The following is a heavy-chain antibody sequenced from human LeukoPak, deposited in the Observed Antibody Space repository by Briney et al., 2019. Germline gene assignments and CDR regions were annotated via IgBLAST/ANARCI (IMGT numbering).Heavy chain of an antibody. V-gene: IGHV3-23*01. Sequence: GGSLRLSCAASGFTFSSYAMSWVRQAPGKGLEWVSAISGSGGSTYYADSVKGRFTISRDNSKNTLYLQMNSLRAEDTAVYFCARERKSSTSMDYWGQGTLVTVSS. CDR1: GFTFSSYA. J-gene: IGHJ4*02. CDR3: ARERKSSTSMDY. CDR2: ISGSGGST. D-gene: IGHD2-2*01.